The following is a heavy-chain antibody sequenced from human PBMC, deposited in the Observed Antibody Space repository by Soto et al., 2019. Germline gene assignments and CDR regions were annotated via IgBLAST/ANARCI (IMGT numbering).Heavy chain of an antibody. V-gene: IGHV4-31*03. CDR2: IYHTGST. CDR3: ARESTPWTTVVMQKSH. J-gene: IGHJ4*02. D-gene: IGHD4-17*01. Sequence: SETLSLTCSVSGDPVSSGSYYWTWVRQHPVKGLEWIGYIYHTGSTYYNPSLQSRLIMSIDTSKNQFSLKLSSVTAADTAVYYCARESTPWTTVVMQKSHWGQGTLVTVSS. CDR1: GDPVSSGSYY.